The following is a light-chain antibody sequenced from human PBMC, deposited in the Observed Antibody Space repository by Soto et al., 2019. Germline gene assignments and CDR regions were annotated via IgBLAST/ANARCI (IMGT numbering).Light chain of an antibody. CDR2: AAS. J-gene: IGKJ2*01. CDR3: LQDYDYTYT. V-gene: IGKV1-6*01. Sequence: AIQMTQSPSSLSASVGDRVTITCRASQGIRDDLAWYQQRPGKAPKLLIYAASNLQSGVPSRFSGSGSGTDFTLIISSLQPEDFATYYCLQDYDYTYTFGQGTKLEIK. CDR1: QGIRDD.